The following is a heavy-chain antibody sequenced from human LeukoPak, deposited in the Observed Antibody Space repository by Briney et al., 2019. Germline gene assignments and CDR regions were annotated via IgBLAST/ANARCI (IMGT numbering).Heavy chain of an antibody. J-gene: IGHJ4*02. CDR2: IYYSGST. D-gene: IGHD3-16*01. V-gene: IGHV4-31*03. CDR1: GGSISSGGYY. Sequence: PSQTLSLTCTVSGGSISSGGYYWSWIRQHPGKGLEWIGYIYYSGSTYYNPSLKSRVTISVDTSKNQFSLKLSSVTAADTAVYYCARATPVGGVRFDYWGQGTLVTVSS. CDR3: ARATPVGGVRFDY.